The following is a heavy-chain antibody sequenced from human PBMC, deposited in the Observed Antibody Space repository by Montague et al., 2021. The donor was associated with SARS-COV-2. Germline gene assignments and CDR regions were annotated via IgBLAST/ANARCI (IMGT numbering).Heavy chain of an antibody. Sequence: SETLSLTCAVYGGSFSDYQWTWIRQSPGKGLEWIGQINDRGTTKYNPSLKSRVTLLVDPSKKQFSLKLTSVTAADTAVYYCARAQKTISGMLIPPYYFDFWGQGTLVTVSS. CDR3: ARAQKTISGMLIPPYYFDF. V-gene: IGHV4-34*01. J-gene: IGHJ4*02. CDR2: INDRGTT. CDR1: GGSFSDYQ. D-gene: IGHD3-3*01.